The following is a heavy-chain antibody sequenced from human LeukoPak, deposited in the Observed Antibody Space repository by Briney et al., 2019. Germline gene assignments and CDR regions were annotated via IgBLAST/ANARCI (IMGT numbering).Heavy chain of an antibody. CDR1: GGSISSGSYY. CDR3: ARDLLSVGATVAGGGYNWFDP. J-gene: IGHJ5*02. CDR2: IYTSGST. V-gene: IGHV4-61*02. Sequence: PSQTLSLTCTVSGGSISSGSYYWSWIRQPAGKGLEWIGRIYTSGSTNYNPSLKSRVTISVDTSKNQFSLKLSSVTAADTAVYYCARDLLSVGATVAGGGYNWFDPWGQGTLVTVSS. D-gene: IGHD6-19*01.